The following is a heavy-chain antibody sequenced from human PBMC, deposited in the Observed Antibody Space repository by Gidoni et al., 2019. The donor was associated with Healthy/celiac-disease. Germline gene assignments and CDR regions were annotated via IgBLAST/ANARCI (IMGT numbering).Heavy chain of an antibody. CDR1: GFTFSSYA. D-gene: IGHD6-13*01. CDR2: ISGIGVST. V-gene: IGHV3-23*01. Sequence: EVQLLESGGGLVQPGGSLRLSCAASGFTFSSYAMSWVRQAPGKGLCWVSAISGIGVSTDYTDSVKGRFTISRDNSKNTLYLQMNSLRAEDTAVYYCAKDTGSWDYFDYWGQGTLVTVSS. J-gene: IGHJ4*02. CDR3: AKDTGSWDYFDY.